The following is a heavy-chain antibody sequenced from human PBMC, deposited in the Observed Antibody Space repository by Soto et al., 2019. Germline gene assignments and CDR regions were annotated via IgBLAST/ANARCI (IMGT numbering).Heavy chain of an antibody. CDR2: IIPIFGSI. D-gene: IGHD3-3*01. CDR1: GGSFSGYA. V-gene: IGHV1-69*06. CDR3: ATSGVAPTTLYAFNI. J-gene: IGHJ3*02. Sequence: ASVKVSCKASGGSFSGYAISWVRQAPGQGLEWMGGIIPIFGSINYAQKFQGRVTLTADKSTSTGYMELSGLRSEDTAVYYCATSGVAPTTLYAFNICGEGTVVIVSS.